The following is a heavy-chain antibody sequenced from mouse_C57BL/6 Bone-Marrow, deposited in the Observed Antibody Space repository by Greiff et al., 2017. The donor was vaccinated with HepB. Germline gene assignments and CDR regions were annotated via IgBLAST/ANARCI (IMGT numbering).Heavy chain of an antibody. CDR2: IDPENGDT. D-gene: IGHD2-2*01. Sequence: EVQVVESGAELVRPGASVKLSCTASGFNIKDDYMHWVKQRPEQGLEWIGWIDPENGDTEYASKFQGKATITADTSSNTAYLQLSSLTSEDTAVYYCTPMVTSYYFDYWGQGTTLTVSS. CDR1: GFNIKDDY. CDR3: TPMVTSYYFDY. J-gene: IGHJ2*01. V-gene: IGHV14-4*01.